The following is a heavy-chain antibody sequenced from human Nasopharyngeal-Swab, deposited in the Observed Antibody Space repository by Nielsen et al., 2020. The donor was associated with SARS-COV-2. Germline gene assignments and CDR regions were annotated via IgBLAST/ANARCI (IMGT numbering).Heavy chain of an antibody. V-gene: IGHV3-74*01. J-gene: IGHJ4*02. Sequence: GESLKISCAFSGFTFSNYWMHWVRQAPGKGLVWVSRVNGDGSGTAYADSVKGRFTISRDNAKNTVYLQMNSLRAEDTAVYYCVRDKQYGGDPSFDYWGQGSLVTVSS. CDR2: VNGDGSGT. D-gene: IGHD2-21*02. CDR1: GFTFSNYW. CDR3: VRDKQYGGDPSFDY.